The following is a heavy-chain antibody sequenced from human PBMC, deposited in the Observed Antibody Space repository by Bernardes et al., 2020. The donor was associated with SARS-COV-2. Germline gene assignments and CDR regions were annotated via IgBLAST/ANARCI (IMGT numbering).Heavy chain of an antibody. CDR1: GFSLSPSGMR. J-gene: IGHJ3*02. V-gene: IGHV2-70*04. Sequence: SGPTLAKPTQTLTLTCTFSGFSLSPSGMRVSWIRQPPGKALEWLARIDWDDDKFYSTSLKTRLTISKDTSKNQVVLTMTNMDPVDTATYYCARIHFWSGDAFDIWGQGTMVTVSS. D-gene: IGHD3-3*01. CDR3: ARIHFWSGDAFDI. CDR2: IDWDDDK.